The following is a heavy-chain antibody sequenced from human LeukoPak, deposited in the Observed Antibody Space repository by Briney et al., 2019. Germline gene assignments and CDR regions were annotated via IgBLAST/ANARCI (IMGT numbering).Heavy chain of an antibody. CDR2: ISSSSSYI. V-gene: IGHV3-21*01. CDR3: ATIPSTELNAY. J-gene: IGHJ4*02. CDR1: VFTFSSYS. D-gene: IGHD2-21*01. Sequence: GGSLRLSCAASVFTFSSYSMNWVRQAPGKGLEWLSSISSSSSYIYYADSARGRFTISRDNAKNSLYLQMNSLRADDTAVYFCATIPSTELNAYWGQGTLVTVSA.